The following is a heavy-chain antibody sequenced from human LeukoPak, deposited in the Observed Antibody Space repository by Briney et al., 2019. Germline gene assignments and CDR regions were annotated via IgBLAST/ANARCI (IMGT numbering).Heavy chain of an antibody. CDR3: AREARPNPGTTGFDY. D-gene: IGHD1/OR15-1a*01. CDR2: INPNSGGT. CDR1: GFTFTDYY. J-gene: IGHJ4*02. Sequence: ASVKVSCKASGFTFTDYYMHWARQAPGQGLEWMGWINPNSGGTNFAQKFQGRVTMTRDTSISTAYMELSRLRSDDTAVYYCAREARPNPGTTGFDYWGQGTLVTVSS. V-gene: IGHV1-2*02.